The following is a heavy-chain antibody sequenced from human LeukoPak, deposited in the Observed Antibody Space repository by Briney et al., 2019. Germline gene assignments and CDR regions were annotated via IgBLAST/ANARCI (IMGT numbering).Heavy chain of an antibody. CDR1: GGSISSSNW. CDR3: ARFPSAAGTEYYFDY. D-gene: IGHD6-13*01. V-gene: IGHV4-4*02. Sequence: SETLSLTCAVSGGSISSSNWWSWVRQPPGKGLEWIGEIYHSGSTNYNPSLKSRVTISVDKSKNQFSLKLSSVTAADTAVYYCARFPSAAGTEYYFDYWGQGTLVTVSS. CDR2: IYHSGST. J-gene: IGHJ4*02.